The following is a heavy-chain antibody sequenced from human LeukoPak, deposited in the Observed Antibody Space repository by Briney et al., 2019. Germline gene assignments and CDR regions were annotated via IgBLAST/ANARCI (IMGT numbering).Heavy chain of an antibody. Sequence: PSETLSLTCAVYGGSFSGYYWSWIRQPPGKGLEWIGEINHSGSTNYNPSLKSRVTISVDTSKNQFSLKLSSVTAADTAVYYCARERRWYPFDYWGRGTLVTVSS. CDR3: ARERRWYPFDY. V-gene: IGHV4-34*01. J-gene: IGHJ4*02. D-gene: IGHD4-23*01. CDR2: INHSGST. CDR1: GGSFSGYY.